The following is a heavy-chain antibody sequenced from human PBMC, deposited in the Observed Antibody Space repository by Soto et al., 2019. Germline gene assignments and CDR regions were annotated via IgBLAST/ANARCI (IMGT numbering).Heavy chain of an antibody. CDR1: GFTFSSYG. V-gene: IGHV3-30*18. CDR2: ISYDGSNK. J-gene: IGHJ3*02. Sequence: QVQLVESGGGVVQPGRSLRLSYAASGFTFSSYGMHWVRQAPGKGLEWVAVISYDGSNKYYADSVKGRFTISRDNSKNTLYLQMNSLRAEDTAVYYCAKVSRDDAFDIWGQGTMVTVSS. CDR3: AKVSRDDAFDI.